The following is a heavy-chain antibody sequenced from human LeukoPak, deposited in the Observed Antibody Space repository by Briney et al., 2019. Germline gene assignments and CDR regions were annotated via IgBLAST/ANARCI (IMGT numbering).Heavy chain of an antibody. CDR3: AIAHSSSWVDY. Sequence: SETLSLTCTVSGGSINSYYWSWIRQPPGKRLEWIGYIYYSGSTNYNPSLKSRVTISVDTSKNQFSLKLSSVTAADTAVYYCAIAHSSSWVDYWGQGILVSVSS. V-gene: IGHV4-59*01. CDR1: GGSINSYY. J-gene: IGHJ4*02. D-gene: IGHD6-13*01. CDR2: IYYSGST.